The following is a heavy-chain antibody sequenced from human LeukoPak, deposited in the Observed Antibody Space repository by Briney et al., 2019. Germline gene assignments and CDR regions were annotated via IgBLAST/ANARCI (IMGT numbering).Heavy chain of an antibody. V-gene: IGHV4-59*01. J-gene: IGHJ6*03. CDR2: IYYSGST. CDR1: GGSISSYY. D-gene: IGHD1-14*01. Sequence: SETLSLTCTVSGGSISSYYWSWIRQPPGKGLEWIGYIYYSGSTNYNPSLKSRVTISVDTSKNQFSLKLRSVTAADTAVYYCARTGTPPYYYYYMDVWGKGTTVTVSS. CDR3: ARTGTPPYYYYYMDV.